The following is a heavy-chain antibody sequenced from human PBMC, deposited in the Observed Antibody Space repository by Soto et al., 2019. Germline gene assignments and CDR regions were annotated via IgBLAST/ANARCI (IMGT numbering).Heavy chain of an antibody. J-gene: IGHJ4*02. CDR2: ISGSGGST. CDR1: GFTFSSYA. D-gene: IGHD3-16*01. Sequence: SGGSLRLSCAASGFTFSSYAMSWVRQAPGKGLEWVSAISGSGGSTYYADSVKGRFTISRDNSKNTLYLQMNSLRAEDTAVYYCAKGYPWLMITFGGGFPTFDYWGQGTLVTVSS. CDR3: AKGYPWLMITFGGGFPTFDY. V-gene: IGHV3-23*01.